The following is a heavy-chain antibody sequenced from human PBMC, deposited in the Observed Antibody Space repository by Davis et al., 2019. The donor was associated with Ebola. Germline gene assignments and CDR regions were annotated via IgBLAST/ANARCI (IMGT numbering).Heavy chain of an antibody. CDR3: ARGSQWLGPDY. Sequence: SETLSLTCTVSGGSITSISYFWGWIRQPPGKGLEWIGNIHYSGSTYYNPSLKSRVTISVDTSKSQFSLRLSSVTAADTAVYYCARGSQWLGPDYWGQGTLVTVSS. CDR1: GGSITSISYF. D-gene: IGHD6-19*01. V-gene: IGHV4-39*07. CDR2: IHYSGST. J-gene: IGHJ4*02.